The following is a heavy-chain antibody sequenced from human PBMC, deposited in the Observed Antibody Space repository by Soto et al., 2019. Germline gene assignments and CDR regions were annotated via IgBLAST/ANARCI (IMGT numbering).Heavy chain of an antibody. V-gene: IGHV3-23*01. Sequence: GGSLRLSCAASGFTFSNCAMNWVRQAPGKGLEWVSGISGSTGNTYYADSLKGRFTISRDNSKNTVYLQMHSLRAEDTALYYCAKGEHSFGFTRFDFWGQGNLVTVSS. CDR3: AKGEHSFGFTRFDF. CDR1: GFTFSNCA. J-gene: IGHJ4*02. CDR2: ISGSTGNT. D-gene: IGHD5-18*01.